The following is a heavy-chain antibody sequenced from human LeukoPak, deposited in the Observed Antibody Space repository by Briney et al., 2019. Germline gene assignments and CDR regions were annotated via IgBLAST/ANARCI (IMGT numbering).Heavy chain of an antibody. D-gene: IGHD6-13*01. V-gene: IGHV4-38-2*02. J-gene: IGHJ6*04. CDR1: GYSISSGYY. Sequence: SETLSLTCTVSGYSISSGYYWGWIRQPPGKGLEWIGSIYHSGSTYYNPSLKSRVTISVDTSKNQFSLRLSSVTAADTAVYYCAREAVAAAGVGMDVWGKGTTVTVSS. CDR2: IYHSGST. CDR3: AREAVAAAGVGMDV.